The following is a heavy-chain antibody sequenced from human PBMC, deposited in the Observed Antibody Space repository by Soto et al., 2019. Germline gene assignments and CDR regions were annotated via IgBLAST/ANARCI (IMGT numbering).Heavy chain of an antibody. V-gene: IGHV2-5*02. CDR3: AHTTGSGGWAIIDY. Sequence: QITLKESGPTPVNPTQSLTLTCTVSGFSLTTIGVGVGWIRQPPGKALEWLALIYWDDNKRYSPSLKRRLTITKDTSKNQVVLTMTNMDPVDTATYYCAHTTGSGGWAIIDYWGQGTLVTVSS. D-gene: IGHD6-25*01. CDR1: GFSLTTIGVG. J-gene: IGHJ4*02. CDR2: IYWDDNK.